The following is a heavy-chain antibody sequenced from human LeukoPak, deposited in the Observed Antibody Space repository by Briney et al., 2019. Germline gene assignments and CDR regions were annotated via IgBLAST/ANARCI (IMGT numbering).Heavy chain of an antibody. J-gene: IGHJ6*02. V-gene: IGHV4-39*07. Sequence: SETLSLTCTVSGGYISSSTYYWGWIRQPPGKGLEWIGSIYYSGRTYYNPSLKSRVTTLLDTSKNQFSLKLSSVTAADTAVYYCTRNDRWLVPGYWGQGTTVTVSS. CDR3: TRNDRWLVPGY. D-gene: IGHD6-19*01. CDR2: IYYSGRT. CDR1: GGYISSSTYY.